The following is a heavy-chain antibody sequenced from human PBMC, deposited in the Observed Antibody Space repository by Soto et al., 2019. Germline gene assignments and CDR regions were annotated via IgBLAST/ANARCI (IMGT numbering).Heavy chain of an antibody. J-gene: IGHJ6*03. CDR2: IYYNGRS. D-gene: IGHD3-10*01. CDR3: ARLPDSAKALADYYHYYMDV. Sequence: QVQLQESGPGVVKPSETLSLSCTVSGGSMKKYYWSWIRQSPGKGLEWIGDIYYNGRSSYNPSLRGRVTISLDMSKNQFSLKVTSVTAADTADYYCARLPDSAKALADYYHYYMDVWGKGTTVTVSS. CDR1: GGSMKKYY. V-gene: IGHV4-59*08.